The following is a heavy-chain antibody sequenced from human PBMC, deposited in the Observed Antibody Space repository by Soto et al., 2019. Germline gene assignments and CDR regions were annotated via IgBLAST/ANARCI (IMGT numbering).Heavy chain of an antibody. CDR3: VRERCPFDAFDI. CDR1: GFMFTNYG. CDR2: VWANGINN. J-gene: IGHJ3*02. V-gene: IGHV3-33*01. Sequence: GGSLRLSCPASGFMFTNYGMHWVRQAPGKGLEWVAVVWANGINNYYAAFVEGRFTISRDNSKNSLYLQMNSLRVEDTALYFCVRERCPFDAFDIWGQGTMVTVSS. D-gene: IGHD2-8*01.